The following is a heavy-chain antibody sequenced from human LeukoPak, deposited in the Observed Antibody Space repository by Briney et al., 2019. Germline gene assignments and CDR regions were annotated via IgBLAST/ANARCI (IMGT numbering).Heavy chain of an antibody. CDR3: GGGPGPVVPAYY. CDR1: GGTFSSYA. D-gene: IGHD2-2*01. Sequence: AASVKVSCKASGGTFSSYAISWVRQAPGQGLEWMGGIIPIFGTANYAQKFQGRVTITADKSTSTAYMELSSLRSEDTAVYYCGGGPGPVVPAYYWGQGTLVTVSS. J-gene: IGHJ4*02. V-gene: IGHV1-69*06. CDR2: IIPIFGTA.